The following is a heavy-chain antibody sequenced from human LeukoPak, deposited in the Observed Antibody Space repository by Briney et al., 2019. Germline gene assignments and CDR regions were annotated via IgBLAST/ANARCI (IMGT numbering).Heavy chain of an antibody. CDR1: GFTFSSYA. J-gene: IGHJ4*02. D-gene: IGHD3-10*01. Sequence: GGSLRLSCAASGFTFSSYAMHWVRQAPGKGLEWVAVISYDGSNKYYADSVKGRFTISRDNSKNTLYLQMNSLRAEDTAVYYCARGLGLTMVRGVISSGYYYAQDYWGQGTLVTVSS. CDR3: ARGLGLTMVRGVISSGYYYAQDY. CDR2: ISYDGSNK. V-gene: IGHV3-30-3*01.